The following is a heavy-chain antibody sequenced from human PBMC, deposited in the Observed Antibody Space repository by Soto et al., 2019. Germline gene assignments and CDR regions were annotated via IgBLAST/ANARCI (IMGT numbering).Heavy chain of an antibody. Sequence: QVQLQESGPGLVKPSETLSLTCTVSGGSVSSGSYYWSWIRQPPGKGLEWIGYINYSGSTNYNPTLKCRVTISVDTSKNQFSLKLSSVTAADTAVYYCARGVPYSYGYVSWFDPWGQGTLVTVSS. J-gene: IGHJ5*02. D-gene: IGHD5-18*01. CDR1: GGSVSSGSYY. CDR3: ARGVPYSYGYVSWFDP. CDR2: INYSGST. V-gene: IGHV4-61*01.